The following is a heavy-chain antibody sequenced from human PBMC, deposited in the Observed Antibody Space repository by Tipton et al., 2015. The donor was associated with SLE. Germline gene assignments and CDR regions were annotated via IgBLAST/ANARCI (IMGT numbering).Heavy chain of an antibody. D-gene: IGHD6-19*01. J-gene: IGHJ3*02. CDR3: ARPNSSGWTDAFDI. CDR2: IGTAGDT. CDR1: GFTFSSYS. Sequence: SLRLSCAASGFTFSSYSMNWVRQATGKGLEWISAIGTAGDTYYPGSVKGRFTISRDNSKNTLYLQMNSLRAEDTAVYYCARPNSSGWTDAFDIWGQGTMVTVSS. V-gene: IGHV3-13*04.